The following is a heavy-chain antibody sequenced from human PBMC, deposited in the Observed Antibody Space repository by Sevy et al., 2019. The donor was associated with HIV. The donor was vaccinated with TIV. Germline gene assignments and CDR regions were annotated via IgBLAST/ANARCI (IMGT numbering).Heavy chain of an antibody. Sequence: AAVKVSCKASGYTFTGYYMHWVRQAPGQGLEWMGWINPNSGGTNYAQKFQGWVTMTRDMSISTAYMELSRLRSDDTAVYYCAREKVYRIAARHFDYWGQGTLVIVSS. V-gene: IGHV1-2*04. CDR2: INPNSGGT. D-gene: IGHD6-6*01. CDR3: AREKVYRIAARHFDY. CDR1: GYTFTGYY. J-gene: IGHJ4*02.